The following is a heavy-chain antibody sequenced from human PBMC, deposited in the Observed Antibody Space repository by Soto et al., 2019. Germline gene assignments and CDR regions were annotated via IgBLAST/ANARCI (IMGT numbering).Heavy chain of an antibody. CDR3: ARHVCSSTTCRYYYYMDV. D-gene: IGHD2-2*01. J-gene: IGHJ6*03. V-gene: IGHV4-59*08. CDR2: LSYSGVT. CDR1: GGSISGYY. Sequence: SETLSLTCTVSGGSISGYYWSWIRQPPGKRLEWIGYLSYSGVTNYHPSLQSRVTMSVDTSKNQFSLKLTSVTAADTAVYYCARHVCSSTTCRYYYYMDVWGKGATVTVS.